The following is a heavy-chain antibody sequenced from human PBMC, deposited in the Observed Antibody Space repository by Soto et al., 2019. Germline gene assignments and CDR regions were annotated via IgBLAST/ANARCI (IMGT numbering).Heavy chain of an antibody. CDR2: IYYSGTT. CDR1: GGSIRSGDSY. V-gene: IGHV4-30-4*01. D-gene: IGHD3-22*01. CDR3: ARTHYSDRSGTDY. J-gene: IGHJ4*02. Sequence: SETLSLTCTVSGGSIRSGDSYWSWIRQPPGKGLEWIGYIYYSGTTYYNPSLKSRLTISLDTSKNQFSLNLSSVAAADTAVYYCARTHYSDRSGTDYWGQGTLVTVSS.